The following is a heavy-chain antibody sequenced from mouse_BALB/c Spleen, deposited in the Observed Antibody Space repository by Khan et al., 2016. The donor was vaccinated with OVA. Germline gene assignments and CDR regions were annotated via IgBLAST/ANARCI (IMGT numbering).Heavy chain of an antibody. Sequence: QVQLKESGPGLVAPSQSLSITCTVSGFSLTSYGVNWVRQPPGKGLEWLGVIWGDGSTNYHSTLKSRLITSKDNSKRHVFLTLNSLQTDDTATYYCAKFTPDYYSMDYWGQGTSVTVSS. D-gene: IGHD1-1*01. CDR2: IWGDGST. V-gene: IGHV2-3*01. CDR1: GFSLTSYG. CDR3: AKFTPDYYSMDY. J-gene: IGHJ4*01.